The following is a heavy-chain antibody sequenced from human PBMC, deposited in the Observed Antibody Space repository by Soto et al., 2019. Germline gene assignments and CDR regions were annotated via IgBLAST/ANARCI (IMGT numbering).Heavy chain of an antibody. CDR3: ARGYCSNGVCYRYFDL. J-gene: IGHJ2*01. Sequence: PGGSLRLSCAASGFTFSDHYMDWVRQAPGKGLDWVGRTRNKANSYTTEYAASVKGRFTISRDDSKNSLYLQMSSLKTEDTAVYYCARGYCSNGVCYRYFDLWGRGTLVTVS. D-gene: IGHD2-8*01. CDR2: TRNKANSYTT. CDR1: GFTFSDHY. V-gene: IGHV3-72*01.